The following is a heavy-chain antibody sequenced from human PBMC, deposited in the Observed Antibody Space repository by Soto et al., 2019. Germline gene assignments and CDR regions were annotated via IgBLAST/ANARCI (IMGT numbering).Heavy chain of an antibody. CDR3: AGEGVSSSWYYYYGMDV. Sequence: QVQLQESGPGLVKPSETLSLTCTVSGGSISSYYWNWIRQPPGKGLEWIGYIYYSGSTNYNPSLKSRVTISVDTSKNQFSLKLSSVTAADTAVYYCAGEGVSSSWYYYYGMDVWGQGTTVTVSS. CDR1: GGSISSYY. V-gene: IGHV4-59*01. D-gene: IGHD6-13*01. CDR2: IYYSGST. J-gene: IGHJ6*02.